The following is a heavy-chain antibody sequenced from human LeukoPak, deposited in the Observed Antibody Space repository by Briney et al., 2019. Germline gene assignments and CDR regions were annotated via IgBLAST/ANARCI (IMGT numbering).Heavy chain of an antibody. Sequence: ASVKVSCKASGYTFTCYYMHWVRQAPGHGLEWMGWINPDSGGTNYAQKFQGRVTMTRDTSISTAYMELSRLRSDDTAVYYYATSAGSDSSGSNLDFWGQGTLVTVSS. V-gene: IGHV1-2*02. CDR1: GYTFTCYY. J-gene: IGHJ4*02. D-gene: IGHD3-22*01. CDR3: ATSAGSDSSGSNLDF. CDR2: INPDSGGT.